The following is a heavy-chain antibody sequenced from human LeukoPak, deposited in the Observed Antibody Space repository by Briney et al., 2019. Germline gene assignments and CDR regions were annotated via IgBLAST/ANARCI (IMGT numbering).Heavy chain of an antibody. Sequence: SETLSLTCAVYGGSFSGYYWSWIRQPPGKGLEWIGEINHSGSTNYNPSLKSRVTISVDTSKNQFSLKLSSVTAADTAMYYCARVKDPGGYFYYYYMDVWGKGTTVTVSS. CDR1: GGSFSGYY. J-gene: IGHJ6*03. D-gene: IGHD3-16*01. CDR2: INHSGST. CDR3: ARVKDPGGYFYYYYMDV. V-gene: IGHV4-34*01.